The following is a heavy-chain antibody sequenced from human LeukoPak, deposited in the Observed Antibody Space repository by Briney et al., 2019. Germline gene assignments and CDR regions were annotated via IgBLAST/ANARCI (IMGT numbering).Heavy chain of an antibody. V-gene: IGHV3-23*01. D-gene: IGHD4-17*01. CDR1: GFTFSSYA. CDR3: AKSYGDYVVYYFDY. Sequence: GGSLRLSCAASGFTFSSYAMSWVRQAPGKGLEWVSAISGSDGSTYYADSVKGRFTISRDNSKNTLYLQMNSLRAEDTAVYYCAKSYGDYVVYYFDYWGQGTLVTVSS. J-gene: IGHJ4*02. CDR2: ISGSDGST.